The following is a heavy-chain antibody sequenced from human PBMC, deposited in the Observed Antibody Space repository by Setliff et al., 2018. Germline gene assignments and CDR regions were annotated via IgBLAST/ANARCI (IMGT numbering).Heavy chain of an antibody. Sequence: GASVKVSCKASGFTFSSSTVQWVRQARGQCLEWIGWIVVGSGNTNYAQKFQGRVTMTRDTSTSTVYMDMSSLRSEDTAVYYCARDVFPYHYEGAFDIWGQGTMVTVSS. CDR2: IVVGSGNT. CDR1: GFTFSSST. V-gene: IGHV1-58*01. D-gene: IGHD3-22*01. J-gene: IGHJ3*02. CDR3: ARDVFPYHYEGAFDI.